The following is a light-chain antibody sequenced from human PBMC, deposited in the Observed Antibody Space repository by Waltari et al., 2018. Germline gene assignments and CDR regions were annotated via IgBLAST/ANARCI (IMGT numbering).Light chain of an antibody. CDR1: QSISSW. V-gene: IGKV1-5*03. CDR2: KAS. J-gene: IGKJ4*01. CDR3: QQYNSYSQLT. Sequence: DIQMTQSPSTLSASVGDRVTITCRASQSISSWLAWYQQKPGKAPKLLIYKASSLESGVPSRFSCSGSGTEFTLTISSLQPDDFATYYCQQYNSYSQLTFGGGTKVEIK.